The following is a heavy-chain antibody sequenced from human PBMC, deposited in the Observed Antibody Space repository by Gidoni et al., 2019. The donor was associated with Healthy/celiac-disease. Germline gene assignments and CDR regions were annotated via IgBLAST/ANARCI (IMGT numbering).Heavy chain of an antibody. D-gene: IGHD3-16*01. CDR1: GFPFSSYA. CDR2: ISGSGGST. J-gene: IGHJ1*01. V-gene: IGHV3-23*01. CDR3: AKDQSGIMITFGGVEREAKYFQH. Sequence: EVQLLESGGGLVQPGGSLRLSCAASGFPFSSYAMSWVPQAPGKGLEWVSAISGSGGSTYYADSVKGRFTISRDNSKNTLYLQMNSLRAEDTAVYYCAKDQSGIMITFGGVEREAKYFQHWGQGTLVTVSS.